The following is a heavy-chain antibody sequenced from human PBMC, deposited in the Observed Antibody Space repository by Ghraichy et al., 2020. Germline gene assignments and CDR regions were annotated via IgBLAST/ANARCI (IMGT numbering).Heavy chain of an antibody. J-gene: IGHJ6*03. D-gene: IGHD2-15*01. CDR1: GGTFSNYA. V-gene: IGHV1-69*06. CDR3: ARVGLYCSSGSCPYYHFYMDV. CDR2: IIPIFGAA. Sequence: SVKVSCRASGGTFSNYAISWVRQAPGQGLEWMGGIIPIFGAAIYAQKFQGTVTITADKSTSTVYMEMSSLRSEDTAVFYCARVGLYCSSGSCPYYHFYMDVWGKGTTVTVSS.